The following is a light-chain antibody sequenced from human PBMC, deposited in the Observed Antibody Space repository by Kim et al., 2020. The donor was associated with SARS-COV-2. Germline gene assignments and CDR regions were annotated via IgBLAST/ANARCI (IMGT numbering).Light chain of an antibody. CDR1: QSFPSKY. Sequence: EIVLTQSPGTLSLSPGERATLSCRASQSFPSKYLAWYQQKPGQAPRLLIHSASIRATGIPDRFSGSGSGTDFTLTISRLEPEDSAVYYCQQYYRSPYTFGQGTKLEI. CDR3: QQYYRSPYT. CDR2: SAS. V-gene: IGKV3-20*01. J-gene: IGKJ2*01.